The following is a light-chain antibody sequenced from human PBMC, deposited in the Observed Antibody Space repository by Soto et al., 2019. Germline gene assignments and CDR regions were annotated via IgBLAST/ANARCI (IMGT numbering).Light chain of an antibody. CDR2: AVS. V-gene: IGKV1-17*01. Sequence: IQMTLSPSSLSASVGDRVIITCRASQDIGSDVTWYQQKPGKAPERLIYAVSTLQNGVPSRFSGSGSGTEFTLTISSLEPEDIEAYYCLQRNNCPWTFGQGTKVDI. CDR1: QDIGSD. J-gene: IGKJ1*01. CDR3: LQRNNCPWT.